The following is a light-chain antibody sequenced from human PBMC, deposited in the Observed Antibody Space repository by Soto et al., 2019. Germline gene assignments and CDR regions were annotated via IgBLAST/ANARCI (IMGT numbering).Light chain of an antibody. J-gene: IGLJ1*01. CDR2: DVS. CDR3: FSSAASYPHV. Sequence: QSALTQPRSVSGSPGQSVTISCTGTSSDVGGYNYVSWYQQHPGKAPKLMIYDVSKRPSGVPDRFSGSKSRNTASLTISGLHADDEADYYFFSSAASYPHVFGTGTKLTVL. V-gene: IGLV2-11*01. CDR1: SSDVGGYNY.